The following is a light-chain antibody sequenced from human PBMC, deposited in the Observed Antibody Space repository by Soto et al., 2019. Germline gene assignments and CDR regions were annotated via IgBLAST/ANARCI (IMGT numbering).Light chain of an antibody. Sequence: QSVLTQPASVSGSPGQSITISCTGTSSDVGGFNSVSWYQLRPGTAPKLILYDVVDRPSGVSYCFSGSKSGNTASLTISGLQSADEADSVCGSYTGAMTSVFGSGTKVTVL. V-gene: IGLV2-14*03. J-gene: IGLJ1*01. CDR1: SSDVGGFNS. CDR2: DVV. CDR3: GSYTGAMTSV.